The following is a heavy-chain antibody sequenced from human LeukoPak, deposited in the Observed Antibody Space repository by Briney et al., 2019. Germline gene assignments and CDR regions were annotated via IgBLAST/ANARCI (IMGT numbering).Heavy chain of an antibody. CDR3: AKYYGSD. V-gene: IGHV3-53*01. CDR1: GFTVSNNY. D-gene: IGHD3-10*01. Sequence: PGGSLRLSCAASGFTVSNNYMTWVRQAPGKGLEWVSVLYSGGGAYYADSVKGRFTISRDNSITTLYLQMNSLRPEDTAVYYCAKYYGSDWGQGTLVTVSS. J-gene: IGHJ4*02. CDR2: LYSGGGA.